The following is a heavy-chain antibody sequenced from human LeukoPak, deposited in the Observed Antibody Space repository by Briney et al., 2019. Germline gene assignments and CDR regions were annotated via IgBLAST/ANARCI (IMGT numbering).Heavy chain of an antibody. CDR1: GGSISSGGYS. Sequence: SETLSLTCAVSGGSISSGGYSWSWIRQPPGKGLEWIGYIYHSGSTYYNPSLKSRVTISVDRSKNQFPLKLSSVTAADTAVYYCARGGYCSGGSCYRRGNWFDPWGQGTLVTVSS. V-gene: IGHV4-30-2*01. CDR2: IYHSGST. CDR3: ARGGYCSGGSCYRRGNWFDP. J-gene: IGHJ5*02. D-gene: IGHD2-15*01.